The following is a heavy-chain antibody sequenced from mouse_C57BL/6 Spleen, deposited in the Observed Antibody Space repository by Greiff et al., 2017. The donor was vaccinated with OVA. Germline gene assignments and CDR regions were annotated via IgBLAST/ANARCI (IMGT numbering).Heavy chain of an antibody. CDR2: IHPNSGST. V-gene: IGHV1-64*01. D-gene: IGHD2-2*01. CDR1: GYTFTSYW. Sequence: VQLQQSGAELVKPGASVKLSCKASGYTFTSYWMHWVKQRPGQGLEWIGMIHPNSGSTNYHEKFKSKATLTVDKSSSTAYMRLSSLTSEDSAVYYCAGMVTTRDYWGQGTTLTVSS. CDR3: AGMVTTRDY. J-gene: IGHJ2*01.